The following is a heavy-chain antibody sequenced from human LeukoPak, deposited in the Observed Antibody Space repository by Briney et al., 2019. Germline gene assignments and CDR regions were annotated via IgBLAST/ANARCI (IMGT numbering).Heavy chain of an antibody. Sequence: GASVKVSCKASGGTFSSYTISWVRQAPGQGLEWMGRIIPILGIANYAQKFQGRVTITADKSTSTAYMELSSLRSEDTAVYYCARSYYYYSSGYYYSDFYWGQRTLVTVSS. V-gene: IGHV1-69*02. CDR3: ARSYYYYSSGYYYSDFY. CDR1: GGTFSSYT. J-gene: IGHJ4*02. D-gene: IGHD3-22*01. CDR2: IIPILGIA.